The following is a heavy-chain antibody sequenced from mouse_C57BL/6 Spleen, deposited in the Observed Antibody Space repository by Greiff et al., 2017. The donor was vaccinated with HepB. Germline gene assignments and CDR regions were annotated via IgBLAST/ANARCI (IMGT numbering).Heavy chain of an antibody. V-gene: IGHV5-9*01. D-gene: IGHD1-1*02. CDR2: ISGGGGNT. CDR1: GFTFSSYT. CDR3: ARLGGSYAMDY. J-gene: IGHJ4*01. Sequence: EVQVVESGGGLVKPGGSLKLSCAASGFTFSSYTMSWVRQTPEKRLEWVATISGGGGNTYYPDSVKGRFTISRDNAKNTLYLQMSSLRSEDTALYACARLGGSYAMDYWGQGTSVTVSS.